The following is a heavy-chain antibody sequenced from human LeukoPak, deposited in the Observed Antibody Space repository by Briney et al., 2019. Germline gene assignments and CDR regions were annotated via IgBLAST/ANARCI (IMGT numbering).Heavy chain of an antibody. CDR1: GFTFSNFV. CDR3: VRDVKYYFGSGTYQ. Sequence: PGGSLRLSCVASGFTFSNFVMHWVRQSPGKGLEYVSGIDTNDDLTYYGNSVKGRFTISRDNSKNTVYLQMDSLRPEDMAIYYCVRDVKYYFGSGTYQWGQGTLVTVSS. D-gene: IGHD3-10*01. CDR2: IDTNDDLT. J-gene: IGHJ4*02. V-gene: IGHV3-64*01.